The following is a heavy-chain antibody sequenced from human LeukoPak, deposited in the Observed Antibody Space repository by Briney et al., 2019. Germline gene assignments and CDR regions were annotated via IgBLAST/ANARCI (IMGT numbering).Heavy chain of an antibody. J-gene: IGHJ4*02. V-gene: IGHV1-2*02. CDR3: ARVPGKYDISGYDPTSFDY. CDR1: GYTFTGYY. D-gene: IGHD3-22*01. Sequence: ASVKVSCKASGYTFTGYYMHWVRQAPGQGLEWMGWINPNSGGTNYAQKFQGRVTMTRDTSINTAYMEVSRLRSDDTAVYYCARVPGKYDISGYDPTSFDYWGQGTLVTVSS. CDR2: INPNSGGT.